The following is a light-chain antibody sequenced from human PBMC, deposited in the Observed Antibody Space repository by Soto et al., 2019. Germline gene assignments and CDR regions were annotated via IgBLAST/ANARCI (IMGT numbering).Light chain of an antibody. J-gene: IGKJ4*01. CDR1: RANRNY. CDR3: QQHNSYPLT. Sequence: DIQLTQSPSFLSASVGDRVTITCRASRANRNYLAWYQQKPGKAPKLLISLASTLQSGVPSRFSGSGSGTEFTLTISSLQSEDFATYYCQQHNSYPLTFGGGTKVEIK. V-gene: IGKV1-9*01. CDR2: LAS.